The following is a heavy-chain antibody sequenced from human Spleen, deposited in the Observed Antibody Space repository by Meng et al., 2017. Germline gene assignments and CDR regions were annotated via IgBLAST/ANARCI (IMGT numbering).Heavy chain of an antibody. CDR1: GFTFSSYA. V-gene: IGHV3-23*01. J-gene: IGHJ4*02. CDR3: AKMYYYDSSGYLFDY. D-gene: IGHD3-22*01. Sequence: GESLKISCAASGFTFSSYAMSWVRQAPGKGLEWVSAISGSGGSTYYADSVKGRFTISRDNSKSTLYLQMNSLRAEDTAVYYCAKMYYYDSSGYLFDYWGQGTLVTVSS. CDR2: ISGSGGST.